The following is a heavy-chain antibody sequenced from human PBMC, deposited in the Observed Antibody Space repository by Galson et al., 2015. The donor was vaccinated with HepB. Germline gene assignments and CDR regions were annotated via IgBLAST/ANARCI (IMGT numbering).Heavy chain of an antibody. Sequence: SLRLSCATSGFTFSSCWMTWVRQAPGKGLEWVANINQDGSEKYYVDSVKGRFTISRDNDKNSLYLQMNSLRPEDTAVYYCARGFMIRGITRRYYFDHWGQGTLVTVSS. CDR3: ARGFMIRGITRRYYFDH. J-gene: IGHJ4*02. D-gene: IGHD3-10*01. V-gene: IGHV3-7*04. CDR1: GFTFSSCW. CDR2: INQDGSEK.